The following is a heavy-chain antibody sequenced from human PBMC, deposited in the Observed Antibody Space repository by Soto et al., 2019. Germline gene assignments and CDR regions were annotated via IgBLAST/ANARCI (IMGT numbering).Heavy chain of an antibody. Sequence: PGGSLRLSCAASGFTFSNVWMSWVRQAPGKGLEWVGRIKTKTDGGTTDYAALVKGRFTISRDDSINTLYLQMNSLKTEDTAVYYCTPGSVKGAFDIWGQGTMVT. CDR3: TPGSVKGAFDI. CDR1: GFTFSNVW. V-gene: IGHV3-15*01. CDR2: IKTKTDGGTT. J-gene: IGHJ3*02. D-gene: IGHD4-17*01.